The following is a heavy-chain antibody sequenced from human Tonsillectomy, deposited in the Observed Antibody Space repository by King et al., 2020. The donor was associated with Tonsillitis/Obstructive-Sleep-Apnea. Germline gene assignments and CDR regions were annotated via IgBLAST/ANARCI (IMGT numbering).Heavy chain of an antibody. CDR1: DNTLTNYG. D-gene: IGHD3-16*01. V-gene: IGHV1-18*01. CDR2: ISGNDVNT. CDR3: ASEGITFDDAFDI. Sequence: QLVQSGPEVKKSGASVKVSCKASDNTLTNYGISWVRQAPGQRLEWMGWISGNDVNTNYAERLQGRVTMTTVTSTTTVYMELRSRISYDTAVYYCASEGITFDDAFDIWGQGTLVTVSS. J-gene: IGHJ3*02.